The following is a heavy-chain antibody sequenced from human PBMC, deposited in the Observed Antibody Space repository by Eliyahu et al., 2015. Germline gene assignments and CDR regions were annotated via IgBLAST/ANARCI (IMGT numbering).Heavy chain of an antibody. D-gene: IGHD5-12*01. CDR2: IKPTGGST. CDR3: ARGPAGSESIVATMRLDY. J-gene: IGHJ4*02. Sequence: QVQLVQSGAEVKKPGASVKVSCKASGYTFTSYYMHWVRQAPGQGLEWMGIIKPTGGSTSYAQKFQGRVTMTRDTSTSTVYMELSSLRSEDTAVYYCARGPAGSESIVATMRLDYWGQGTLVTVSS. V-gene: IGHV1-46*03. CDR1: GYTFTSYY.